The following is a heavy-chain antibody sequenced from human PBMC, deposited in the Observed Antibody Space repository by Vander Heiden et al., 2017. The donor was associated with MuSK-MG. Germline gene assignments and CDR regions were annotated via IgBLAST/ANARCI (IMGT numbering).Heavy chain of an antibody. D-gene: IGHD5-12*01. Sequence: QITLKESGPTLVKPTQTLTLTCTFSGFSLSTSGVGVGWIRQPPGKALEWLALIYWDDDKRYSPSLKSRLTITKDTSKNQVVLTMTNMDPVDTATYYCAHFRRDGYNYYPEFDYWGQGTLVTVSS. J-gene: IGHJ4*02. CDR1: GFSLSTSGVG. V-gene: IGHV2-5*02. CDR2: IYWDDDK. CDR3: AHFRRDGYNYYPEFDY.